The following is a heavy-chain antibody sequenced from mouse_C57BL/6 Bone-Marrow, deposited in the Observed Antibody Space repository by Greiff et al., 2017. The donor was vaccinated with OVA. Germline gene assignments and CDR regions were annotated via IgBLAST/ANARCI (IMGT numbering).Heavy chain of an antibody. J-gene: IGHJ4*01. V-gene: IGHV5-12*01. CDR2: ISNGGGST. CDR1: GFTFSDYY. Sequence: EVKLMESGGGLVQPGGSLKLSCAASGFTFSDYYMYWVRQTPEKRLEWVAYISNGGGSTYYPDTVKGRFTISRDNAKNTLYLQMSRLKSEDTAMYYCAYYYGSSSYAMDYWGQGTSVTVSS. D-gene: IGHD1-1*01. CDR3: AYYYGSSSYAMDY.